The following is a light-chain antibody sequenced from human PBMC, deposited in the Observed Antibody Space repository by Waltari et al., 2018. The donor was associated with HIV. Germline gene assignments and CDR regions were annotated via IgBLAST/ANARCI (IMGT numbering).Light chain of an antibody. Sequence: EIMLTQSPATLSLSPGERATLSCRASQSVDNSLAWYQQKPGQPPRLLIYDASNRATGIPARFSGGGSGTDFTLTISSLEPEDSAVYYCQQRNSWPLTFGGGTKVEIK. J-gene: IGKJ4*01. CDR3: QQRNSWPLT. CDR1: QSVDNS. V-gene: IGKV3-11*01. CDR2: DAS.